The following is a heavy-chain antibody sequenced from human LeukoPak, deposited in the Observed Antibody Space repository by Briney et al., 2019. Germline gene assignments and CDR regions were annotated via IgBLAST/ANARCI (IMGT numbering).Heavy chain of an antibody. CDR1: GYTFSSYY. CDR2: INPSGSST. Sequence: ASVKVSCKASGYTFSSYYMHWVRQAPGQGLEWVGIINPSGSSTTYAQKLQGRVTLTRDTSTSTLYMELSSLRSEDTAVYYCARRPSDSYGYDYWGQGTLVTVSS. D-gene: IGHD5-18*01. J-gene: IGHJ4*02. V-gene: IGHV1-46*04. CDR3: ARRPSDSYGYDY.